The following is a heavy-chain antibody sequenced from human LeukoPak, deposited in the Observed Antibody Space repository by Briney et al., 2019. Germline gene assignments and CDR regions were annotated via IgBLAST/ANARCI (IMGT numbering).Heavy chain of an antibody. J-gene: IGHJ2*01. CDR3: ARGPDWYFDL. CDR2: IYHSGST. Sequence: KPSETLSLTCAVSGVSISSGDYSWSWIRQPPGKGLEWIGYIYHSGSTYYNPSLKSRVAISVDRSKNQFSLNLISVTAADTAVYYCARGPDWYFDLWGRGTLVTVSS. D-gene: IGHD3-10*01. CDR1: GVSISSGDYS. V-gene: IGHV4-30-2*01.